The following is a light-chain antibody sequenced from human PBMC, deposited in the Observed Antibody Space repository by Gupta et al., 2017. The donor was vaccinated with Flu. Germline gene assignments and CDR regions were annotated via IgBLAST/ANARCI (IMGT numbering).Light chain of an antibody. CDR1: QSVSDRF. J-gene: IGKJ2*01. V-gene: IGKV3-20*01. CDR3: QQDGSSSMYT. CDR2: GAS. Sequence: EIVLTQSPGTLSLSPGERATLSCRARQSVSDRFLAWYQQKPGQAPRLLIYGASNRATGIPDKFSGSGYGTHFTLTISRRELEASAVYYCQQDGSSSMYTLGQGTKLEIK.